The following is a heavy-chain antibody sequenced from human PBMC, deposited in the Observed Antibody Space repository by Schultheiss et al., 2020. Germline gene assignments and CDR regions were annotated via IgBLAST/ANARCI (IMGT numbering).Heavy chain of an antibody. V-gene: IGHV3-33*08. J-gene: IGHJ6*02. CDR1: GGSFSGYY. Sequence: LSLTCAVYGGSFSGYYWSWIRQPPGKGLEWVAVIWYDGSNKYYADSVKGRFTISRDNSKNTLYLQMNSLRAEDTAVYYCARPSWGGEYGMDVWGQGTTVTGSS. CDR2: IWYDGSNK. CDR3: ARPSWGGEYGMDV. D-gene: IGHD3-16*01.